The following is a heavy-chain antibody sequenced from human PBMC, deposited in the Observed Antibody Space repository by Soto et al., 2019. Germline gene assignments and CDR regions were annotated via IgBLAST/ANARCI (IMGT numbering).Heavy chain of an antibody. CDR1: GYTFTSYA. J-gene: IGHJ4*02. CDR3: ARDGRSSSWYVHPFDY. V-gene: IGHV1-3*01. Sequence: ASVKVSCKASGYTFTSYAMHWVRQAPGQRLEWMGWINAGNGNTKYSQKFQGRVTITRDTSASTAYMELSSLRSEDTAVYYCARDGRSSSWYVHPFDYWGQGTLVTVSS. CDR2: INAGNGNT. D-gene: IGHD6-13*01.